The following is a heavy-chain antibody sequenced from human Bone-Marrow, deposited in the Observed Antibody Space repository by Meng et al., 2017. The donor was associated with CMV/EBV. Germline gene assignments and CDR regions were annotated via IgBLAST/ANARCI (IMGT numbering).Heavy chain of an antibody. CDR3: ARDQYIVVVPAATSRWFDP. J-gene: IGHJ5*02. CDR1: GHSISTANF. Sequence: SETLSLTCTVSGHSISTANFWGWIRQPPGKGLEWIGVYDTGTTFYNPSLKSRVAISVDTSETQFSLKLSSVTAADTAVYYCARDQYIVVVPAATSRWFDPWGQGTLVTVSS. CDR2: VYDTGTT. V-gene: IGHV4-38-2*02. D-gene: IGHD2-2*01.